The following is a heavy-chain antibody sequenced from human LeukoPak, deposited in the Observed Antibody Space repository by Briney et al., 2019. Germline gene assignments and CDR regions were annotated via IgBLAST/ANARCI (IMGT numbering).Heavy chain of an antibody. CDR2: IKPDGSEK. D-gene: IGHD3-10*01. CDR3: AREPPIWGRGLDY. J-gene: IGHJ4*02. V-gene: IGHV3-7*03. CDR1: GFSFSSYW. Sequence: GGSLRLSCAASGFSFSSYWMSWVRQAPGKGLEWVANIKPDGSEKYYVDSVKGRFAISRDNAENSLYLQMDSLRAEDTAMFYCAREPPIWGRGLDYWGQGTLVTVSS.